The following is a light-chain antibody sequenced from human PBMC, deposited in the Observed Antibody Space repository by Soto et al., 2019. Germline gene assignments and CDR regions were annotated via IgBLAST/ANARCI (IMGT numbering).Light chain of an antibody. V-gene: IGKV2-28*01. CDR1: QSLLSSDGYNY. Sequence: DIVMTQSPLSLPVTPGEPASISCRSSQSLLSSDGYNYLDWYLQKPGQSPQLLIHLGSNRASGVTDSFSGSGSGTDFTLKISRVEAEDVGVYYCMQAQQDPRTFGQGIKLEIK. J-gene: IGKJ2*02. CDR2: LGS. CDR3: MQAQQDPRT.